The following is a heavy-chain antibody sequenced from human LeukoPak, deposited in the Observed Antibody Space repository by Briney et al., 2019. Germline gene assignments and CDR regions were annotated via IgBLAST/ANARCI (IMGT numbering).Heavy chain of an antibody. Sequence: SVKVSCKASGGTFSSYAISWVRQAPGQGLEWMGGIIPIFGTANYAQKSQGRVTITADESTSTAYMELSSLRSEDTAVYYCAREPPNCSSTSCYSVGAFDIWGQGTMVTVSS. CDR3: AREPPNCSSTSCYSVGAFDI. J-gene: IGHJ3*02. CDR1: GGTFSSYA. V-gene: IGHV1-69*13. CDR2: IIPIFGTA. D-gene: IGHD2-2*02.